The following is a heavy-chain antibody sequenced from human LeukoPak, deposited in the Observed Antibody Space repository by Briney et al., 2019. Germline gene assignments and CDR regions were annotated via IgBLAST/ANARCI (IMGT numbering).Heavy chain of an antibody. D-gene: IGHD3-10*01. Sequence: GESLKISCKASGFSFAAYWIGWVRQMPGKGLEWMGIIYPGDSDTRYRPSFQGQVTISADKSFNTAYLQWNSLKASDTAIYYCARSDQLKWFGDPRRPYYYGMDVWGQGTTVTVSS. V-gene: IGHV5-51*01. CDR2: IYPGDSDT. CDR1: GFSFAAYW. CDR3: ARSDQLKWFGDPRRPYYYGMDV. J-gene: IGHJ6*02.